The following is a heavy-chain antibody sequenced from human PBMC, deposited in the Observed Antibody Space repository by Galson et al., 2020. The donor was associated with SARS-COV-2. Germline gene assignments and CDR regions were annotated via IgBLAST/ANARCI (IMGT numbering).Heavy chain of an antibody. CDR2: ISYDGNNK. V-gene: IGHV3-30*04. Sequence: TGGSLRLSCAASGFTFSSYAMHWVRQAPGKGLEWVALISYDGNNKFYADSVKGRFTISRDNSKNTLYLQMNSLRAEDTAIYYCARRGGAPTGKHNWFDPWGQGTLVTVSS. D-gene: IGHD6-13*01. J-gene: IGHJ5*02. CDR1: GFTFSSYA. CDR3: ARRGGAPTGKHNWFDP.